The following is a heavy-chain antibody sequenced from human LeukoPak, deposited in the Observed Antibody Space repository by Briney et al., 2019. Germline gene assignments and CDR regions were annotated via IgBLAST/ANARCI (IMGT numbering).Heavy chain of an antibody. CDR1: GFTFSSYE. CDR2: ISSSDTTI. V-gene: IGHV3-48*03. J-gene: IGHJ6*02. D-gene: IGHD5-24*01. CDR3: ARSRRDNYYYYYGMDV. Sequence: GGSLRLSCAASGFTFSSYEMTWVRQAPGKGLEWVSNISSSDTTIHYADSVKGRFTISRDNARNSLYLQMNNLRAEDTAVYYCARSRRDNYYYYYGMDVWGQGTTVTVSS.